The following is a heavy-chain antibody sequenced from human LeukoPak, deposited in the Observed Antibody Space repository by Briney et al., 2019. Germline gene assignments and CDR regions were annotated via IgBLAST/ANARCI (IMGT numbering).Heavy chain of an antibody. CDR3: ARWGDYDSRLFDI. CDR1: GGSFSGYY. V-gene: IGHV4-59*01. CDR2: IYYSGST. D-gene: IGHD3-22*01. Sequence: SETLSLTCAVYGGSFSGYYWSWIRQPPGKGLEWIGYIYYSGSTNYNPSLKSRVTVSVDTSKNQFSLKLSSVTAADTAVYYCARWGDYDSRLFDIWGQGTMVTVSS. J-gene: IGHJ3*02.